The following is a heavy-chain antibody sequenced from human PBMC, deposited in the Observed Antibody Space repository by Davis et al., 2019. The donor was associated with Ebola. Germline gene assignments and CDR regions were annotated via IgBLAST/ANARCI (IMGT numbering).Heavy chain of an antibody. CDR3: ARGRRYGYGPPRY. Sequence: MPSETLSLTCAVCGGSFSGYYWSWIRQPPGKGLEWIGEINHSGSTNYNPSLKSRVTISVDTSKNQFSLKLSSVTAADTAVYYCARGRRYGYGPPRYWGQGTLVTVSS. V-gene: IGHV4-34*01. CDR1: GGSFSGYY. D-gene: IGHD5-18*01. CDR2: INHSGST. J-gene: IGHJ4*02.